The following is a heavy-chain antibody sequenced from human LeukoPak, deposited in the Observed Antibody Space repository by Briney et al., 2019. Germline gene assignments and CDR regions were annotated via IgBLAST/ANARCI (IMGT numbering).Heavy chain of an antibody. V-gene: IGHV3-11*01. CDR1: GFTFSDYY. CDR3: ASTPTAYRAFDI. D-gene: IGHD2-21*01. J-gene: IGHJ3*02. CDR2: ISSSGSTI. Sequence: PGGSLRLSCAASGFTFSDYYMSWIRQAPGKGLEWVSYISSSGSTIYYADSVKGRFTISRDNAKNLLYLQMNSLRAEDTAVYYCASTPTAYRAFDIWGQGTMVTVSS.